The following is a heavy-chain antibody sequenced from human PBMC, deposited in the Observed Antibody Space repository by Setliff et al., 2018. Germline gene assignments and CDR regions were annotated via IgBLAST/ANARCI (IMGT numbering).Heavy chain of an antibody. D-gene: IGHD6-13*01. Sequence: HPGGSLRLSCAASGFTFSSYAMHWVRQAPGKGLEWVAVITYDGSNKFYADSVRGRFTISRDISKNTLYVQMNSLRPEDTAVYYCARSRYTSRWYEMSAMDVWGKGTTVTGSS. J-gene: IGHJ6*03. CDR2: ITYDGSNK. CDR1: GFTFSSYA. V-gene: IGHV3-30*01. CDR3: ARSRYTSRWYEMSAMDV.